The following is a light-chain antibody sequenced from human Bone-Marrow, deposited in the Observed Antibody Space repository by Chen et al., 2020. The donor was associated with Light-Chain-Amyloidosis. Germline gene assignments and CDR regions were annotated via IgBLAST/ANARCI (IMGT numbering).Light chain of an antibody. J-gene: IGLJ3*02. CDR3: QSYQGSSQGV. Sequence: QSALTQPASASGSPGQSIAISCTGTSSDVGGYNHVSWYQQHPGKAPKLMIYEVSNRPSGVSNRFSGSKSDNTASLTISGLKTEDEADYYCQSYQGSSQGVFGGGTKLTVL. V-gene: IGLV2-14*01. CDR1: SSDVGGYNH. CDR2: EVS.